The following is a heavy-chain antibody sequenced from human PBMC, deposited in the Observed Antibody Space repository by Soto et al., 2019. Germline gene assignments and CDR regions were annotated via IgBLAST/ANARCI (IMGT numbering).Heavy chain of an antibody. V-gene: IGHV4-39*01. Sequence: QLQLQESGPGLVKPSETLSLTCTVSGGSISSSSYYWGWIRQPPGKGLEWLGSIYYSGSTYYTPSRKSRVTRSVDTSKNQVSLKLSSVTAADTAVYYCARLGYCSGGSCYGGSYMDVWGKGTTVTVSS. CDR1: GGSISSSSYY. CDR3: ARLGYCSGGSCYGGSYMDV. CDR2: IYYSGST. D-gene: IGHD2-15*01. J-gene: IGHJ6*03.